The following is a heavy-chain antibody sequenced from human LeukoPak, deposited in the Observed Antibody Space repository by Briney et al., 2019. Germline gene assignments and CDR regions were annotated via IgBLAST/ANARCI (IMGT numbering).Heavy chain of an antibody. Sequence: GGSLRLSCAAYGFTFNAYVMSWGRQAPGKGLXWVSSISGTGSNTYYTDSVKGQFIISRDNSKNTLFLQMNTLGVEDTAVYYCAKQTTQYYFDYWGQGTLVTVSS. CDR2: ISGTGSNT. CDR1: GFTFNAYV. J-gene: IGHJ4*02. V-gene: IGHV3-23*01. CDR3: AKQTTQYYFDY. D-gene: IGHD2-15*01.